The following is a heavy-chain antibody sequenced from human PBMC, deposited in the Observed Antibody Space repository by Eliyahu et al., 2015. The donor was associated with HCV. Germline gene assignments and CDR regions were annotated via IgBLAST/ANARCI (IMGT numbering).Heavy chain of an antibody. CDR3: ARDLVSSWYVPGWFDP. CDR1: GFXXSXYS. J-gene: IGHJ5*02. D-gene: IGHD6-13*01. V-gene: IGHV3-48*02. Sequence: EVQLVESGGGLVQPGGXLRLSCAASGFXXSXYSMNXVRQAPGKGLEWVSYISSSSSTIYYADSVKGRFTISRDNAKNSLYLQMNSLRDEDTAVYYCARDLVSSWYVPGWFDPWGQGTLVTVSS. CDR2: ISSSSSTI.